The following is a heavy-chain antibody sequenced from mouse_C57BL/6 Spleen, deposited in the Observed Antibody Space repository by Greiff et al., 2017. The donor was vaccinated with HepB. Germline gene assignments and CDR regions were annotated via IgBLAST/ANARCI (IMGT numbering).Heavy chain of an antibody. J-gene: IGHJ1*03. CDR1: GYTFTDYY. CDR3: AREDGYYEGYFDV. V-gene: IGHV1-26*01. Sequence: VQLQQSGPELVKPGASVKISCKASGYTFTDYYMNWVKQSHGKSLEWIGDINPNNGGTSYNQKFKGKATLTVDKSSSTAYMELRSLTSEDSAVYYCAREDGYYEGYFDVWGTGTTVTVSS. CDR2: INPNNGGT. D-gene: IGHD2-3*01.